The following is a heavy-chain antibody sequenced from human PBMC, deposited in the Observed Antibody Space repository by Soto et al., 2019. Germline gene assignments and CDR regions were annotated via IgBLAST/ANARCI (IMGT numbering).Heavy chain of an antibody. CDR2: ISAYNGNT. V-gene: IGHV1-18*01. D-gene: IGHD5-12*01. CDR3: ARESDSVEMATISHWFDP. CDR1: GYTFTSYG. J-gene: IGHJ5*02. Sequence: QVQLVQSGAEVKKPGASVKVSCKASGYTFTSYGISWVRQAPGQGLEWMGWISAYNGNTNYAQKLQGRVTMTTDTSTSTAYMELRSLRSDDTAVYYCARESDSVEMATISHWFDPWGQGTLVTVSS.